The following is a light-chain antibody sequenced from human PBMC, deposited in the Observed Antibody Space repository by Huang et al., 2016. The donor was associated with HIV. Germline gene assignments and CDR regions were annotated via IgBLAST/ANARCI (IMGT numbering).Light chain of an antibody. CDR3: QQYGSSLWT. J-gene: IGKJ1*01. V-gene: IGKV3-20*01. Sequence: EIVLTQSPGTLSLSPGERATLSCRASQNITSSYLAWYQQKPGQAPRLLIYAASSRATGIPDRVSGSGSGTDFTLTISRLEPEDFAVYYCQQYGSSLWTFGHWTKVEIK. CDR1: QNITSSY. CDR2: AAS.